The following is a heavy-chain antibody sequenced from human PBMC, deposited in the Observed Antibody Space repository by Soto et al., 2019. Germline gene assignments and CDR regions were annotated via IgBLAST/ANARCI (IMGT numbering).Heavy chain of an antibody. CDR2: ISGSGGST. D-gene: IGHD5-18*01. J-gene: IGHJ6*03. V-gene: IGHV3-23*01. Sequence: SGGSLRLSCAASGFRLSDSSVSWVRQAPGKGLEWVSAISGSGGSTYYADSVKGRFTISRDNSKNTLYLQMNSLRAEDTAVYYCAKTPRGYSYGSLEYYYYMDVWGKGTTVTVSS. CDR1: GFRLSDSS. CDR3: AKTPRGYSYGSLEYYYYMDV.